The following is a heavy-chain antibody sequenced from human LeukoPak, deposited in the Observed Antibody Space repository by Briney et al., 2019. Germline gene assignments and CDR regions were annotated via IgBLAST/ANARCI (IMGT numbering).Heavy chain of an antibody. CDR2: IYYSGST. J-gene: IGHJ5*02. CDR3: ASSKPSIMITFGGVRREYNWFDP. V-gene: IGHV4-39*07. D-gene: IGHD3-16*01. Sequence: PSETLSLTCTVSGGSISSSSYYWGWIRQPPGKGLEWIGSIYYSGSTYYNPSLKSRVTISVDASKNQFSLKLSSVTAADTAVYYCASSKPSIMITFGGVRREYNWFDPWGQGTLVTVSS. CDR1: GGSISSSSYY.